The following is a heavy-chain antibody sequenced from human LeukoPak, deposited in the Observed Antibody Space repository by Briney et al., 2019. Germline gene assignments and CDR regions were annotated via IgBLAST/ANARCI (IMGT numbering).Heavy chain of an antibody. CDR2: IRYDGSNK. D-gene: IGHD3-22*01. J-gene: IGHJ4*02. CDR3: AKVSHYYDSSGYVDY. V-gene: IGHV3-30*02. CDR1: GFTFSSYG. Sequence: GGSLRLSCAASGFTFSSYGIHWVRQAPGKGLEWVAFIRYDGSNKYYADSVKGRFTISRDNSKNTLYLQMNSLRAEDTAVYYCAKVSHYYDSSGYVDYWGQGTLVTVSS.